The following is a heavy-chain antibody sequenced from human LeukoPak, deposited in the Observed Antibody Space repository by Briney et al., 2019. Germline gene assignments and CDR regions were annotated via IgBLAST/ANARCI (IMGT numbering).Heavy chain of an antibody. CDR3: ARDTVTTFRFRDYYHYGMDV. CDR2: IYSGGST. CDR1: GFTVSSNY. Sequence: AGSLSLACAASGFTVSSNYMSWVRQAPGKGLEWVSVIYSGGSTYYADSVKGRFTISRDNSENTLYLQMNSLRAEDTAVYYCARDTVTTFRFRDYYHYGMDVWAKGTAGNDSS. D-gene: IGHD4-17*01. J-gene: IGHJ6*04. V-gene: IGHV3-53*01.